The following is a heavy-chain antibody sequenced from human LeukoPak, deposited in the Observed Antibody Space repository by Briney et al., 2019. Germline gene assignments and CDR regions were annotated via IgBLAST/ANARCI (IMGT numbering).Heavy chain of an antibody. D-gene: IGHD3-22*01. CDR2: INPSGGST. CDR3: ARAGGYYDSSGYYDY. V-gene: IGHV1-46*01. J-gene: IGHJ4*02. Sequence: ASVKVSCKASGYTFTSYYMHWVQQAPGQGLEWMGIINPSGGSTSYAQKFQGRVTMTRDTSTSTVYMELSSLRSEDTAVYYCARAGGYYDSSGYYDYWGQGTLVTVSS. CDR1: GYTFTSYY.